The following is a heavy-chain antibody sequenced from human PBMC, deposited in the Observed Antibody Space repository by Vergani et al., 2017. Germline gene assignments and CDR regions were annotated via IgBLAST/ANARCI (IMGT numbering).Heavy chain of an antibody. J-gene: IGHJ4*02. CDR2: ISSSSSYI. V-gene: IGHV3-21*01. CDR1: GFTFSSYS. Sequence: EVQLVESGGGLVKPGGSLRLSCAASGFTFSSYSMNWVRQAPGKGLEWVSSISSSSSYIYYADSVKGRFTISRDNAKNSLYLQMKSLRAEDTAVYYCATGIAAAGPLDYWGQGTLVTVSS. CDR3: ATGIAAAGPLDY. D-gene: IGHD6-13*01.